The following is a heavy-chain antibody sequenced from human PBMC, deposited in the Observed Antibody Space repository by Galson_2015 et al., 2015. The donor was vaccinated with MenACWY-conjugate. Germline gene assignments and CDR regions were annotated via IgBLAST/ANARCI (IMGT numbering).Heavy chain of an antibody. D-gene: IGHD6-19*01. J-gene: IGHJ4*02. CDR1: GDSVSSHSAA. Sequence: CAISGDSVSSHSAAWNWIRQSPSRGLEWLGRTYYRSKWYNDYAVSVKSRITINPDTSKNQFSLQLNSVTPEDTAVYYCASSIWPLYSSGWYRSWGYFDSWGQGTLVPVS. V-gene: IGHV6-1*01. CDR2: TYYRSKWYN. CDR3: ASSIWPLYSSGWYRSWGYFDS.